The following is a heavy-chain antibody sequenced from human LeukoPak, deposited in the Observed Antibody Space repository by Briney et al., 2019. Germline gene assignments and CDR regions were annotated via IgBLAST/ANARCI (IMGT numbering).Heavy chain of an antibody. D-gene: IGHD3-22*01. CDR2: IYYHGST. CDR3: ARSRDYYDSSGSYYFDY. Sequence: SETLSLTCTVSGGSIRSNNYYWGWIRQPPGKGLEWIGSIYYHGSTYYNPSLKSRVTISVDTSKNQFSLKLSSVTAADTAVYYCARSRDYYDSSGSYYFDYWGQGTLVTVSS. CDR1: GGSIRSNNYY. J-gene: IGHJ4*02. V-gene: IGHV4-39*07.